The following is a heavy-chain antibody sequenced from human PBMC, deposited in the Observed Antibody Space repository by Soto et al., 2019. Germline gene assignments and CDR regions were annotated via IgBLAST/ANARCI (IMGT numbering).Heavy chain of an antibody. Sequence: ASVKVSCKASGYTFTGYYMHCVRQAPGQGLEWMGWINPNSGGTNYAQKFQGRVTMTRDTSISTAYMELSRLRSDDTAVYYCARDYPSSSWYYYYYYGMDVWGQGTTVTVSS. D-gene: IGHD6-13*01. CDR3: ARDYPSSSWYYYYYYGMDV. V-gene: IGHV1-2*02. CDR2: INPNSGGT. CDR1: GYTFTGYY. J-gene: IGHJ6*02.